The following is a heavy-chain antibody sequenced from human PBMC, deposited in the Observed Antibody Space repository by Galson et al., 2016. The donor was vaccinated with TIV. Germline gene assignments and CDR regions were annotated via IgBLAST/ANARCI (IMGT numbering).Heavy chain of an antibody. J-gene: IGHJ3*02. CDR1: GFRFYEFE. CDR3: AKDWAETYDYHSDPFDM. CDR2: ISAGATNK. V-gene: IGHV3-23*01. D-gene: IGHD3-22*01. Sequence: SLRLSCAATGFRFYEFEMSWVRQAPGKGLEWVSAISAGATNKYYADSVKGRFTVSRDNSDNTLFLQMNSLRAEDTAVYYCAKDWAETYDYHSDPFDMWGQGTKVTVSS.